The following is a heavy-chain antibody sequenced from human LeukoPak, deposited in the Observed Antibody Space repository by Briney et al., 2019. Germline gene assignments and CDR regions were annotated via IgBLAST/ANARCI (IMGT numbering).Heavy chain of an antibody. J-gene: IGHJ4*02. Sequence: GGSLRLSCAASGFTFSSYSMNWVRQAPGKGLEWVSSISSSSGYIYYADSVKGRFTISRDNAKNSLYLQMNSLRAEDTAVYYCARLRGSNDYWGQGTLVTVSS. CDR3: ARLRGSNDY. CDR1: GFTFSSYS. CDR2: ISSSSGYI. D-gene: IGHD5-12*01. V-gene: IGHV3-21*01.